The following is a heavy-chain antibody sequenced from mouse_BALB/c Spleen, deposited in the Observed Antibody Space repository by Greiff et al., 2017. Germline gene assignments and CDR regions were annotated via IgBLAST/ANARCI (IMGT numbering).Heavy chain of an antibody. CDR3: ARRYGSSFYFDY. CDR1: GYSFTSYY. J-gene: IGHJ2*01. Sequence: QVQLQQSVPELVKPGASVKISCKASGYSFTSYYIHWVKQRPGQGLEWIGWIFPGSGNTKYNEKFKGKATLTADTSSSTAYMQLSSLTSEDSAVYFCARRYGSSFYFDYWGQGTTLTVSS. CDR2: IFPGSGNT. D-gene: IGHD1-1*01. V-gene: IGHV1-66*01.